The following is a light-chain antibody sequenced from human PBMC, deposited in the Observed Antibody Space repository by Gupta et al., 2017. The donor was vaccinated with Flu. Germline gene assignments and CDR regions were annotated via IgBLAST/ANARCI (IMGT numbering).Light chain of an antibody. V-gene: IGKV2-30*01. J-gene: IGKJ2*02. CDR3: KRGKHPWT. Sequence: SVTPGQAAYSSCSSSQSRVYKNGINYLDWLQQSPGQSPRRIIYEGSKRDWRDADRFSGSGEVNDFTHKSSMGEDEDGGVYYGKRGKHPWTFGQGTIMEI. CDR2: EGS. CDR1: QSRVYKNGINY.